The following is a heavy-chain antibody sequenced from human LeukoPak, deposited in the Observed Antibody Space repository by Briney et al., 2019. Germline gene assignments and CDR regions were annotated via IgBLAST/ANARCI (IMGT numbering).Heavy chain of an antibody. Sequence: SETLSLTCTVSGGSISSYYWSWIRQLPGKGLEWIGYIYYSGSTNYNPSLKSRVTISVDTSKNQFSLKLSSVTAADTAVYYCARDSGSAGYDAFDIWGQGTMVTVSS. V-gene: IGHV4-59*01. D-gene: IGHD3-10*01. CDR2: IYYSGST. CDR1: GGSISSYY. CDR3: ARDSGSAGYDAFDI. J-gene: IGHJ3*02.